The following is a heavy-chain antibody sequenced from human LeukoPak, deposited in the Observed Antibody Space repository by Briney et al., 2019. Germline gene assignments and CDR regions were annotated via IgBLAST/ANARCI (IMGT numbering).Heavy chain of an antibody. J-gene: IGHJ6*02. V-gene: IGHV4-30-4*01. CDR3: AREPVVVVAATYYYGMDV. Sequence: SQTLSLTCTVSGGSISSGDYYWSWIRQPPGKGLEWIGYIYYSGSTYYNPSLKSRVTISVDTSKNQFSLKLSSVTAADTAVYYCAREPVVVVAATYYYGMDVWGQGTTVTVFS. CDR1: GGSISSGDYY. CDR2: IYYSGST. D-gene: IGHD2-15*01.